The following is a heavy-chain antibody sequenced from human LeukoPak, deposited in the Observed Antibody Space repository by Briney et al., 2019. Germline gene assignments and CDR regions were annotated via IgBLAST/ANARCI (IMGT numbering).Heavy chain of an antibody. Sequence: GASVKVSCKASGYTFTSYDINWVRQATGQGLEWMGWMNPNSGNTGYAQKFQGRVTMTRNTSISTAYMELSSLRSEDTAVYYCARVAYSYAPSGLYYFDYWGQGTLVTVSS. CDR1: GYTFTSYD. J-gene: IGHJ4*02. D-gene: IGHD5-18*01. CDR2: MNPNSGNT. V-gene: IGHV1-8*01. CDR3: ARVAYSYAPSGLYYFDY.